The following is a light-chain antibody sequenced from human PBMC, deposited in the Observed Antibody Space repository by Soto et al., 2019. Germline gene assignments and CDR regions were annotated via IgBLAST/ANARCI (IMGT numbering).Light chain of an antibody. CDR2: DGS. J-gene: IGKJ1*01. V-gene: IGKV1-5*01. CDR3: QKYQTYSRT. CDR1: QSINTW. Sequence: DIQMTQSPSTVSASVGDRITITCRASQSINTWLAWYRQRPGEAPQLLIYDGSTLAMVVPSRFSGSGSGTDLTLSISRLQPDYFATFDCQKYQTYSRTFGQGTKVEVK.